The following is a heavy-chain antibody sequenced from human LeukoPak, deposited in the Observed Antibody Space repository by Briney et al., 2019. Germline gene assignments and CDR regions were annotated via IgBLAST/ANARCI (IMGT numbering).Heavy chain of an antibody. D-gene: IGHD3-22*01. J-gene: IGHJ4*02. CDR2: VSYSGST. V-gene: IGHV4-39*07. Sequence: SETPSLTCSVSGGSISSTYYYWGWIRQPPGKGLEWIGSVSYSGSTYYNLSLKSRVTISVDSSKNQFSLKLSSVTAADTAVYYCARDQATIILGYFDYWGQGTLVTVSS. CDR1: GGSISSTYYY. CDR3: ARDQATIILGYFDY.